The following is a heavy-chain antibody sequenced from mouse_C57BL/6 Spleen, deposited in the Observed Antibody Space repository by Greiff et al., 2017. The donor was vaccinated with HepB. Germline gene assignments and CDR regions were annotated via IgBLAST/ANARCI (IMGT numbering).Heavy chain of an antibody. V-gene: IGHV1-19*01. CDR3: ARGGDGYPYAMDY. J-gene: IGHJ4*01. CDR2: INPYNGGT. D-gene: IGHD2-3*01. Sequence: VQLQQSGPVLVKPGASVKMSCKASGYTFTDYYMNWVKQSHGKSLEWIGVINPYNGGTSYNQKFKGKATLTVDKSSSTAYMELNSLTSEDSAVYYCARGGDGYPYAMDYWGQGTSVTVSS. CDR1: GYTFTDYY.